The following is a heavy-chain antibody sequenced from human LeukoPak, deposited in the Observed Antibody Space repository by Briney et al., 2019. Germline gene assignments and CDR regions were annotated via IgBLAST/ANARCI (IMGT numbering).Heavy chain of an antibody. Sequence: ASVKVSCKASGYTFTSYDINWVRQATGQGLEWMGWMNPNSGNTGYAQKFQGRVTMTRNTSISTAYMELSSLRSGDTAVYYCARGQTYCDFWSGPGRFDPWGQGTLVTVSS. CDR2: MNPNSGNT. CDR3: ARGQTYCDFWSGPGRFDP. J-gene: IGHJ5*02. V-gene: IGHV1-8*01. CDR1: GYTFTSYD. D-gene: IGHD3-3*01.